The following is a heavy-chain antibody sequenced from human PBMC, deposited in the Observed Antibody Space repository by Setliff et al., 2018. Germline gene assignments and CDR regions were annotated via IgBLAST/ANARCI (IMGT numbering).Heavy chain of an antibody. CDR2: ISFGSNYI. D-gene: IGHD3-22*01. CDR1: GFTFSTHN. J-gene: IGHJ3*02. V-gene: IGHV3-21*04. Sequence: PGGSLRLSCAASGFTFSTHNMNWVRQAPGKGLEWVAFISFGSNYIFYVDSVKGRFTISRDNAKNSLYLQMNSLRAEDTALYYCARATPPNYYDSSGYYDRDAFDIWGQGTMVTVSS. CDR3: ARATPPNYYDSSGYYDRDAFDI.